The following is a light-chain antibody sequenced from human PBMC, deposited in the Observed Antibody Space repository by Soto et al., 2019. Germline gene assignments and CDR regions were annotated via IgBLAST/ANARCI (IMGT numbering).Light chain of an antibody. J-gene: IGLJ1*01. CDR3: QSSDSSLSIYYV. CDR1: SSNIGAGYD. CDR2: GNS. Sequence: QSALTQPPPVSGAPGQRVTISCTGSSSNIGAGYDVHWYQQLPGTAPKLLIYGNSNRPSGVPDRFFGSKSGTSASLAITGLQAEDEADYYCQSSDSSLSIYYVFGTGTKVTVL. V-gene: IGLV1-40*01.